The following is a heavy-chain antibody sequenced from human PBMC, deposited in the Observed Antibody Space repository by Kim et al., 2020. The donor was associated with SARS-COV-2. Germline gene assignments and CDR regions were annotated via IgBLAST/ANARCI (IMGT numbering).Heavy chain of an antibody. V-gene: IGHV1-69*13. D-gene: IGHD3-10*01. CDR1: GGTFSSYA. CDR2: IIPIFVTA. J-gene: IGHJ6*02. CDR3: ASGRSYYGSGSMDV. Sequence: SVKVSCKASGGTFSSYAISWVRQAPGQGLEWMGGIIPIFVTANYAQKFQGRVTITADESTSTAYMELSSLRSEDTAVYYCASGRSYYGSGSMDVWGQGTTVTVSS.